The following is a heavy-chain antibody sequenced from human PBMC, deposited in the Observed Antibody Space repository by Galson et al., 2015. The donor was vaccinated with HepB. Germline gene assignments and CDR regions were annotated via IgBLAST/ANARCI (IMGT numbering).Heavy chain of an antibody. V-gene: IGHV3-30*04. CDR2: ISYDGSNK. CDR1: GFTFSSYA. Sequence: SLRLSCAASGFTFSSYAMHWVRQAPGKGLEWVAVISYDGSNKYYADSVKGRFTISRDNSKNTLYLQMNSLRAEDTAVYYCARVHGSGSYYNVKRSGFAFDIWGQGTMVTVSS. CDR3: ARVHGSGSYYNVKRSGFAFDI. J-gene: IGHJ3*02. D-gene: IGHD3-10*01.